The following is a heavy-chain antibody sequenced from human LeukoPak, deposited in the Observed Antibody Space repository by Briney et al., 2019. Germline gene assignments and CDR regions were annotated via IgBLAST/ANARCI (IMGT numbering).Heavy chain of an antibody. CDR2: IYYSGST. J-gene: IGHJ4*02. CDR3: ARAHPLYETYFLGY. V-gene: IGHV4-59*01. Sequence: SETLSLTCTVSGGSINNYYWTWIRQPPGKGLEWIGYIYYSGSTNYNPSLKSRVTISIDTSKNQFSLKLTSVTAAGTAGYYRARAHPLYETYFLGYWGQGTLVTVSS. D-gene: IGHD5/OR15-5a*01. CDR1: GGSINNYY.